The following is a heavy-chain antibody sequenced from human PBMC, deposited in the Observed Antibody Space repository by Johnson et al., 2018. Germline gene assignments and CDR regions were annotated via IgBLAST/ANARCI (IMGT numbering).Heavy chain of an antibody. Sequence: VQLVESGGGLVQPGGSLRLSCAASGFSFSRYWMSWVRQAPGKGLEWVANIKQDGSEKYYVDSVKGRFTISRDNAKNSVYRQMNSLRAEDTAVYYCASGYYDSSGYFSEYFQHWGQGTLVTVSS. J-gene: IGHJ1*01. CDR3: ASGYYDSSGYFSEYFQH. V-gene: IGHV3-7*01. CDR2: IKQDGSEK. D-gene: IGHD3-22*01. CDR1: GFSFSRYW.